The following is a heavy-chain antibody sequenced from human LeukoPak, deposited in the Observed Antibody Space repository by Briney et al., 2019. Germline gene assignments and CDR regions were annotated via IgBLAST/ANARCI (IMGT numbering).Heavy chain of an antibody. CDR3: ALSVKEQWPPYFDY. D-gene: IGHD6-19*01. CDR2: IHDRGGT. V-gene: IGHV4-39*01. CDR1: GCSNSSGCYY. Sequence: SETLSLTCAVSGCSNSSGCYYWGWRRPPPCKCLKRLERIHDRGGTYYNSSLKSRVTISVDTSKNQYSLKLSCVTAADTAVYYCALSVKEQWPPYFDYWGQGTLVSVS. J-gene: IGHJ4*02.